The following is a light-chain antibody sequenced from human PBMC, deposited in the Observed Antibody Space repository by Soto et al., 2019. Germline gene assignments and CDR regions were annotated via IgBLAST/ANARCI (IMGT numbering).Light chain of an antibody. CDR3: LQDYKYPRT. CDR1: QGIRND. Sequence: AIQMTQSPSSLSASVGDRVTITCRASQGIRNDLGWYQQKPGKAPKLLIYVASSIQSGVTSRFSGSGSGTDFTLTISSLQPEDFAPYYCLQDYKYPRTFGQGTKVEIK. J-gene: IGKJ1*01. V-gene: IGKV1-6*01. CDR2: VAS.